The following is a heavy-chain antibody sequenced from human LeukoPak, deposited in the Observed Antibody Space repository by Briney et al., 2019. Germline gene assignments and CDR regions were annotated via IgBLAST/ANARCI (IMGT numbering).Heavy chain of an antibody. V-gene: IGHV3-30*04. J-gene: IGHJ4*02. CDR1: GFTFSSYA. Sequence: PGGSLRLSCAASGFTFSSYAMHWVCQAPGKGLEWVAVISYDGSNKYYADSVKGRFTISRDNSKNTLYLQMNSLRAKDTAVYYCARGPPLYENKWNYVGYWGQGTLVTVSS. D-gene: IGHD5/OR15-5a*01. CDR3: ARGPPLYENKWNYVGY. CDR2: ISYDGSNK.